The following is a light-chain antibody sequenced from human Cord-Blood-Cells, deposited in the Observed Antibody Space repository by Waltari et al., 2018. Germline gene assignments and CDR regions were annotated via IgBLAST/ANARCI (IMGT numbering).Light chain of an antibody. V-gene: IGKV1-39*01. CDR3: QQSYSTPYT. Sequence: DIQMTQSPSYLSASVGARVTITCRASQSISSYLNWYQQKPGKAPKLLIYAASSLQSGVPSRFSGSGSGTDVTLTISSLQPEDFATYYCQQSYSTPYTFGQGTKLEIK. CDR2: AAS. J-gene: IGKJ2*01. CDR1: QSISSY.